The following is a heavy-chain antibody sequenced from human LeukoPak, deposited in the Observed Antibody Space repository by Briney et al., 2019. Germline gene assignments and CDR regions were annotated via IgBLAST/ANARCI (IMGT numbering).Heavy chain of an antibody. D-gene: IGHD3-9*01. CDR1: GASISGYY. V-gene: IGHV4-59*01. CDR3: ARSHDFDWLTDY. J-gene: IGHJ4*02. Sequence: PSETLSLTCTVSGASISGYYWNWIRQPPGTRLEWIGYIHSSGRTSYNPSLKSRVTISVDTSKNQFSLNLNSVTSADTAVYYCARSHDFDWLTDYWGQGTLVTVSP. CDR2: IHSSGRT.